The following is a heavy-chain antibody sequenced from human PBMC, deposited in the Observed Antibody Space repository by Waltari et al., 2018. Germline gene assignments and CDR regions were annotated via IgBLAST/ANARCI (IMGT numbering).Heavy chain of an antibody. D-gene: IGHD5-18*01. Sequence: QVQLVQSGAEVKKPGASVKVSCKASGYTFTSYGISWVRQAPGQGLEWMGWISAYHGNTNYAQKLQVRVSMTPDTSTSTAYMELRSLRSDYTDVYYCARSRRGYSYDSYWGQGTLVTVSS. CDR3: ARSRRGYSYDSY. CDR1: GYTFTSYG. CDR2: ISAYHGNT. V-gene: IGHV1-18*01. J-gene: IGHJ4*02.